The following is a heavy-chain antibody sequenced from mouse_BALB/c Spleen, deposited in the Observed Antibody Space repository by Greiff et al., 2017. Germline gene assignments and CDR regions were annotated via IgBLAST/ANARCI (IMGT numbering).Heavy chain of an antibody. CDR2: ISSGGSYT. Sequence: LVESGGGLVKPGGSLKLSCAASGFTFSSYAMSWVRQSPEKRLEWVAEISSGGSYTYYPDTVTGRFTISRDNAKNTLYLEMSSLRSEDTAMYYCARDGRTTVVSYYAMDYWGQGTSVTVSS. CDR1: GFTFSSYA. J-gene: IGHJ4*01. V-gene: IGHV5-9-4*01. CDR3: ARDGRTTVVSYYAMDY. D-gene: IGHD1-1*01.